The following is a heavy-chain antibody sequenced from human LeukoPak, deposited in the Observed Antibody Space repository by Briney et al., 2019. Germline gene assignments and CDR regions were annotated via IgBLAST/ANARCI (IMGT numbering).Heavy chain of an antibody. CDR3: ARGPSGGNAFGY. J-gene: IGHJ4*02. D-gene: IGHD4-23*01. CDR2: IYYSGSP. V-gene: IGHV4-39*01. CDR1: GGSISNNNYY. Sequence: PSETLSLTCTVSGGSISNNNYYWAWIRQPPGKGLECIGSIYYSGSPYYNPSLKSRVTISVDTSKNQFSLRLSSVTAADTAVYYCARGPSGGNAFGYWGQGTLVTVSS.